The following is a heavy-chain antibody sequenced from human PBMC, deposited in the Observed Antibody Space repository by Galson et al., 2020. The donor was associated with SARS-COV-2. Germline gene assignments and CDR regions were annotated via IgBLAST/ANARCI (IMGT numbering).Heavy chain of an antibody. J-gene: IGHJ5*02. V-gene: IGHV5-51*01. CDR3: ARGETTVPAAITTIGWFDP. CDR2: IYPGDSDT. Sequence: KIGESLKISCKGSGYSFTSYWIGWVRQMHGKGLEWMGIIYPGDSDTRYSPSFQGQVTISADKSISTAYLQWSSLKASDTAMYYCARGETTVPAAITTIGWFDPWGQGTLVTVSS. CDR1: GYSFTSYW. D-gene: IGHD2-2*01.